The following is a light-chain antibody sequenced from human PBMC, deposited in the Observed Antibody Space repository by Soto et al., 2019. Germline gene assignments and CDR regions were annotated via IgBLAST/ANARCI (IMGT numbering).Light chain of an antibody. V-gene: IGKV1-6*02. CDR1: QAIRND. Sequence: AIPMTQSPSSLSASVGDRVTITCRASQAIRNDLGWYQQKPGKAPRLLIYARSSLHTGVPSRFSGNGSATDFTLTITSLQPEDFATYYCLQDNSYPWTFGQGTRVEIK. CDR2: ARS. J-gene: IGKJ1*01. CDR3: LQDNSYPWT.